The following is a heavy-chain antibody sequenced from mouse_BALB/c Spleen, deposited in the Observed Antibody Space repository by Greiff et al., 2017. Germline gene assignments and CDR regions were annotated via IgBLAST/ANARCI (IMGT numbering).Heavy chain of an antibody. J-gene: IGHJ4*01. CDR1: GFNIKDTY. CDR3: ARGIYYGPLYAMDY. Sequence: EVQLQQSGAELVKPGASVKLSCTASGFNIKDTYMHWVKQRPEQGLEWIGRIDPANGNTKYDPKFQGKATITADTSSNTAYLQLSSLTSEDTAVYYCARGIYYGPLYAMDYWGQGTSVTVSS. D-gene: IGHD2-1*01. CDR2: IDPANGNT. V-gene: IGHV14-3*02.